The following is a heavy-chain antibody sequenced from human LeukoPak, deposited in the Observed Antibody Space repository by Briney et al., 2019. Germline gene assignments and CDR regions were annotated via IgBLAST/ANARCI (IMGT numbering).Heavy chain of an antibody. J-gene: IGHJ4*02. CDR1: GGSISSSNW. V-gene: IGHV4-4*02. CDR3: AREVRHYYFDY. CDR2: IYHSGST. Sequence: PSETLSLTCAVSGGSISSSNWWSWVRQPPGKGLEWIGEIYHSGSTDYNPSLKSRVTISVDKPKNQFSPKLSSVTAADTAVYYCAREVRHYYFDYWGQGTLVTVSS.